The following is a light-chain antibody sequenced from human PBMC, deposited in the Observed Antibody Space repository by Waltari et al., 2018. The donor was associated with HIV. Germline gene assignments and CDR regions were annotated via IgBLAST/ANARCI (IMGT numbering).Light chain of an antibody. CDR3: QTWGTGIQV. V-gene: IGLV4-69*01. J-gene: IGLJ3*02. CDR1: SGHSSYA. CDR2: LNSDGSH. Sequence: HLVLTQSPSASASLGASVRLTCTLRSGHSSYAIAWHHQQPETGPRFLMKLNSDGSHNKGDGVPDRFSGSSSGAERYLTITSLQSDDEADYYCQTWGTGIQVFGGGTKLTVL.